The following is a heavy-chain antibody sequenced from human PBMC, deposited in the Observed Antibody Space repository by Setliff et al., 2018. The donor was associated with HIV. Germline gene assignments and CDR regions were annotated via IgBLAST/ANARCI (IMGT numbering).Heavy chain of an antibody. CDR1: GYTFTNSD. Sequence: ASVKVSCKASGYTFTNSDINWVRQAPGQGLEWMGWMNPKSGNTGYAQKFQGRVTMASNTFIGTAYMELNSLTSDDTAVYYCARGHLDYDYWEDILGNWFDPWGQGTLVTVSS. J-gene: IGHJ5*02. CDR3: ARGHLDYDYWEDILGNWFDP. D-gene: IGHD3-3*01. V-gene: IGHV1-8*02. CDR2: MNPKSGNT.